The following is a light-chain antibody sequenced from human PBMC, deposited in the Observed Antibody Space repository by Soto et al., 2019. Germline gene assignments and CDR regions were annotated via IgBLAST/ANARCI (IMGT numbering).Light chain of an antibody. V-gene: IGLV2-8*01. CDR2: EVS. CDR3: SSYAGSNNQV. J-gene: IGLJ1*01. Sequence: QSSLTQPPSASGSPGQSVTISCTGTSSDVGGYNYVSWYQQHPGKAPKLMIYEVSKRPSGVPDRFSGSKSGNTASLTVSGLQAVDEADYYCSSYAGSNNQVFGTGTKVTVL. CDR1: SSDVGGYNY.